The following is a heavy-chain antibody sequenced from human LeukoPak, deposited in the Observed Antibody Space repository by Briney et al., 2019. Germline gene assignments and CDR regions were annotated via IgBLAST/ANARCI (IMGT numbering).Heavy chain of an antibody. CDR1: GDSISSSTYY. V-gene: IGHV4-39*01. D-gene: IGHD3-10*01. CDR3: ARQLCSSGSYFAPMDV. J-gene: IGHJ6*03. CDR2: IYYSGTT. Sequence: SETLSLTCTVSGDSISSSTYYWGWIRQPPGKGLEWIGTIYYSGTTYYNPSLKSRLTISVDTSKNQFSLKLSSVTAADTAVYYCARQLCSSGSYFAPMDVWGKGTTVTISS.